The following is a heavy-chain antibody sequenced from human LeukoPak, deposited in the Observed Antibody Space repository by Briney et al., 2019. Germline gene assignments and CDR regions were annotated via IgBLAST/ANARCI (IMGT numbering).Heavy chain of an antibody. CDR3: ARDPDSSGWSVLIDY. CDR1: GGSISSSTFY. CDR2: IYYSGST. V-gene: IGHV4-39*07. J-gene: IGHJ4*02. D-gene: IGHD6-19*01. Sequence: SETLSLTCTVSGGSISSSTFYWGWIRQPPGKGLEWIGTIYYSGSTFYNPSLKSRVTVSVDTSKNQFSLKLSSLTAADTAVYYCARDPDSSGWSVLIDYWGQGTLVTVSS.